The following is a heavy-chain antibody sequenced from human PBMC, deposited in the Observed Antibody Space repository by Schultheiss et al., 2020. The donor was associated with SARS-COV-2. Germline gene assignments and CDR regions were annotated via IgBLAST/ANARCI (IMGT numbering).Heavy chain of an antibody. CDR2: IYYSGST. CDR1: GGSISSGGYY. J-gene: IGHJ3*02. Sequence: SETLSLTCTVSGGSISSGGYYWSWIRQHPGKGLEWIGYIYYSGSTYYNPSLKSRVTISVDTSKNQFSLKLSSVTAADTAVYYCARGLKGGAARRNAFDIWGQGTMVTVSS. CDR3: ARGLKGGAARRNAFDI. D-gene: IGHD6-6*01. V-gene: IGHV4-31*03.